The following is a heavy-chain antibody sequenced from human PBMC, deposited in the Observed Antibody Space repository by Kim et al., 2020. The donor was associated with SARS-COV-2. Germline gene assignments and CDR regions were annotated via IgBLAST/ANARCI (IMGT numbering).Heavy chain of an antibody. V-gene: IGHV3-30*09. CDR3: ARGTEDLPGTDL. Sequence: GGSLRLSCAASGFTFSCYYMHWARQPPGKGLEWVAVMSPDGSFQFSADSVQGRFAFSRDNSNNTFHLQMSSLRPEDTGVYYCARGTEDLPGTDLWGQGTLVTVSS. CDR1: GFTFSCYY. J-gene: IGHJ5*02. D-gene: IGHD7-27*01. CDR2: MSPDGSFQ.